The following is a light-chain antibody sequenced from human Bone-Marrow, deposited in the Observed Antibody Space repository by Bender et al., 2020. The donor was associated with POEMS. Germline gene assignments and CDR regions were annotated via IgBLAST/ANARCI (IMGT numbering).Light chain of an antibody. CDR1: SSDIGTYNL. J-gene: IGLJ3*02. CDR3: SSYTTTSTLVV. CDR2: EVS. V-gene: IGLV2-14*02. Sequence: QSALTQPASVSGSPGQSITISCTGTSSDIGTYNLVSWFQQHPGKAPKLIIYEVSKRPSGVSHRFSASKSGNTASLTISGLQAEDEADYYCSSYTTTSTLVVFGGGTKLTVL.